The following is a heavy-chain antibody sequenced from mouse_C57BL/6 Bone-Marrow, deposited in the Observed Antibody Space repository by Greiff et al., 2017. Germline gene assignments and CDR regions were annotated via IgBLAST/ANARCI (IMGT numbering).Heavy chain of an antibody. J-gene: IGHJ2*01. V-gene: IGHV5-6*01. CDR2: ISSGGSYT. D-gene: IGHD1-1*02. CDR3: ERHLWSDY. Sequence: DVQLVESGGDLVKPGGSLKLSCAASGFTFSSYGMSWVRQTPDKRLEWVATISSGGSYTYYPDSVKGRFTISRDYAKNTLYLQMSSLKSEDTAMYYCERHLWSDYWGQGTTLTVSA. CDR1: GFTFSSYG.